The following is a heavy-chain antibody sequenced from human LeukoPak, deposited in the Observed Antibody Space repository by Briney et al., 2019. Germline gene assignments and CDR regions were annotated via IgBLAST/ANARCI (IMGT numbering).Heavy chain of an antibody. Sequence: ASVKVSCKASGYTFTNFGISWVRQAPGQGLEWMGWISGYNGNRKYAQKFQGRVTLTTDTSTSTAYMELTSLTSDDTAVYFCAREGMSESYFEMGYWGQGTLVTVSS. CDR1: GYTFTNFG. CDR2: ISGYNGNR. CDR3: AREGMSESYFEMGY. J-gene: IGHJ4*02. D-gene: IGHD1-26*01. V-gene: IGHV1-18*01.